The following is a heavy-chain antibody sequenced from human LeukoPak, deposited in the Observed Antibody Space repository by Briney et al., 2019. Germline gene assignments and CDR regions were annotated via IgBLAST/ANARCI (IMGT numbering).Heavy chain of an antibody. CDR2: INHRGST. Sequence: SETLSLTCGIHGGSFSGYYWSWIRQTPQKGLEWLGEINHRGSTNHNPSLKSRVTLSVDKSNNQFSLKLSSVTAADTAVYYCARQVGMTAAAVHDPWGQGTLVTVSS. V-gene: IGHV4-34*01. D-gene: IGHD6-25*01. J-gene: IGHJ5*02. CDR1: GGSFSGYY. CDR3: ARQVGMTAAAVHDP.